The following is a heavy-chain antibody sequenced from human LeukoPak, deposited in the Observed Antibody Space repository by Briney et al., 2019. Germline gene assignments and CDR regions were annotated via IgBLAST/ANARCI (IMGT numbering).Heavy chain of an antibody. CDR3: AHRKNYYDSSVFDN. CDR2: IYWDDR. CDR1: GFSLNTRGVG. J-gene: IGHJ4*02. V-gene: IGHV2-5*01. Sequence: SGPTLVNPTQTLTLTCTFSGFSLNTRGVGVGWIRQPPGRALEWLALIYWDDRRYSPSLKSRLTITKDTSKNQVVLTMTNMDPVDTATYFCAHRKNYYDSSVFDNWGQGTLVTVSS. D-gene: IGHD3-22*01.